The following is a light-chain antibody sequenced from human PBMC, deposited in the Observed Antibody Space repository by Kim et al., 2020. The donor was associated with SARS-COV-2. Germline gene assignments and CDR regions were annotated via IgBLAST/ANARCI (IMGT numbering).Light chain of an antibody. CDR3: NSRDSSGNHLV. J-gene: IGLJ3*02. V-gene: IGLV3-19*01. CDR1: SLRNYY. Sequence: SSELTQDPAVSVALGQTVRITCQGDSLRNYYASLYQQKPRQAPVVVIYGRNDRPSGIPDRFSGSNSGNTASLTITGAQAEDEANYYCNSRDSSGNHLVFGGGTQLTVL. CDR2: GRN.